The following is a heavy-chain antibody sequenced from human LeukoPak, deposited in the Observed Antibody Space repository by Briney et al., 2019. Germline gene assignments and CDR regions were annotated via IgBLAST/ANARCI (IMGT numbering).Heavy chain of an antibody. V-gene: IGHV3-21*01. CDR3: ARAEWSTSENFDY. D-gene: IGHD2-2*01. CDR2: ISSSSSYI. J-gene: IGHJ4*02. CDR1: GFTFTDYF. Sequence: GGSLRLSCAASGFTFTDYFMNWIRQAPGKGLEWVSSISSSSSYIYYADSVKGRFTISRDNSKNTLYLQMNSLRADDTAVYYCARAEWSTSENFDYWGQGTLVTVSS.